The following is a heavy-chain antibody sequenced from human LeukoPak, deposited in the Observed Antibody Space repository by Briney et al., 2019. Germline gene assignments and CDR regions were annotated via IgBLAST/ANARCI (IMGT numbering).Heavy chain of an antibody. CDR1: GYSISSGYY. Sequence: PSETLSLTCTVSGYSISSGYYWGWIRQPPGKGLEWIGSIYHSGSTYYNPSLKSRVTISVDTSKNQFSLKLSSVTAADTAVYYCAREERYYGSGGYNWFDPWGQGTLVTVSS. V-gene: IGHV4-38-2*02. D-gene: IGHD3-10*01. CDR3: AREERYYGSGGYNWFDP. J-gene: IGHJ5*02. CDR2: IYHSGST.